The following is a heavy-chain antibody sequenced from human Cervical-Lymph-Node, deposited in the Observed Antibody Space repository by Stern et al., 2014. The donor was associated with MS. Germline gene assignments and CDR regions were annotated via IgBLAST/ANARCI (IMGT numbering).Heavy chain of an antibody. CDR2: NIPIFGTA. CDR3: ARGWSYDILTAYSY. D-gene: IGHD3-9*01. CDR1: GGTFSSYA. V-gene: IGHV1-69*01. J-gene: IGHJ4*02. Sequence: QMQLVQSGAEVKKPGSSVKVSCKASGGTFSSYAISWVRQAPGQRLEWMGGNIPIFGTANYAQKFQGRVTITADESTSTAYMELSSLRSEDTAVYYCARGWSYDILTAYSYWGQGTLVTVSS.